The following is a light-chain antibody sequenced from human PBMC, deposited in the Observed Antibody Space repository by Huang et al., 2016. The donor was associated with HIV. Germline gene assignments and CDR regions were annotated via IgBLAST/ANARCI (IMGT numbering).Light chain of an antibody. CDR3: QQYDSLPPWT. CDR2: DAS. V-gene: IGKV1-33*01. Sequence: DIQMTQSPSSLSASVGDRVTISCQASQDISTYLNWYQQKTGQAPKLLIYDASALQTGVPSRFSGSGSGTDFSFTISSLQPEDIATYYCQQYDSLPPWTFGQGTKVEIQ. J-gene: IGKJ1*01. CDR1: QDISTY.